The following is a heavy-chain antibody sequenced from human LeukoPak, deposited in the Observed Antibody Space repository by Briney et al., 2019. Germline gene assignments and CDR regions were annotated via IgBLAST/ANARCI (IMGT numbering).Heavy chain of an antibody. D-gene: IGHD2-15*01. V-gene: IGHV4-38-2*02. J-gene: IGHJ5*02. CDR2: IYHSGST. CDR1: GYSISSGYY. Sequence: SETLSLTCTVSGYSISSGYYWGWIRQPPGKGLEWIGNIYHSGSTYYNPSLKSRVTISVDTSKNQFSLKLSSVTAADTAVYYCARHCSGGSCYSWGYNNWFDPWGQGTLVTVSS. CDR3: ARHCSGGSCYSWGYNNWFDP.